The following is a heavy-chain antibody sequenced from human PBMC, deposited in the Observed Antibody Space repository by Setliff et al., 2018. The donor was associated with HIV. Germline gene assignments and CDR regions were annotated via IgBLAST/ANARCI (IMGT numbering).Heavy chain of an antibody. CDR1: GGSMSTYY. D-gene: IGHD2-21*02. CDR3: ARGEFYCGTDCYWSSFDY. Sequence: KPSETLSLTCTVSGGSMSTYYWSWIRQPPGKGLEWIGYIYTSGSTNYNPSLRSRVTISVDTSKNHFSLRPSSVTAADTAVYYCARGEFYCGTDCYWSSFDYWGQGILVTVSS. CDR2: IYTSGST. J-gene: IGHJ4*02. V-gene: IGHV4-4*08.